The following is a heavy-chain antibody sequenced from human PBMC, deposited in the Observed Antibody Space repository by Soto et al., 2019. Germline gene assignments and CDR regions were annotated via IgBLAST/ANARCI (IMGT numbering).Heavy chain of an antibody. V-gene: IGHV1-8*01. CDR1: GYTFTSYD. CDR3: ARKYHDFWSGYWTYYYYYGVDV. J-gene: IGHJ6*02. Sequence: ASVKVSCKASGYTFTSYDINWVRQATGQGLEWMGWMNPNSGNTGYAQKFQGRVTMTRNTSISTAYMELSSLRSEDTAVYYCARKYHDFWSGYWTYYYYYGVDVWGQGTTVTVSS. CDR2: MNPNSGNT. D-gene: IGHD3-3*01.